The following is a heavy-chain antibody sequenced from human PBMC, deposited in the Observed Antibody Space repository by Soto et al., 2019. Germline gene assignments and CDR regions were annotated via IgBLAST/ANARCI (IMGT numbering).Heavy chain of an antibody. J-gene: IGHJ3*02. Sequence: SGPTLVNPTQTLTLTCTFSGSSLSTSGMRVSWIRQPPGKALEWLARIDWDDDKFYSTSLKTRLTISKDTSKNQVVLTMTNMDPVDTATYYCARSPTYDSSGYYWGAFDIWGQGTMVTVSS. CDR2: IDWDDDK. CDR3: ARSPTYDSSGYYWGAFDI. V-gene: IGHV2-70*04. CDR1: GSSLSTSGMR. D-gene: IGHD3-22*01.